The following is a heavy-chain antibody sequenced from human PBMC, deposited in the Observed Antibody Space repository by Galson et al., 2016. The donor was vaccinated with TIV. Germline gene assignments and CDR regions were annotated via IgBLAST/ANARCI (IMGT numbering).Heavy chain of an antibody. CDR3: ATPPYCGGDCWHYYWYAVDV. CDR1: GFTFSNAW. CDR2: IKSNSDGGTT. D-gene: IGHD2-21*02. Sequence: SLRLSCAASGFTFSNAWMSWVRQAPGKGLEWVGRIKSNSDGGTTDYAAIVKGRFTISRDDSRSTLYLQMNGLKPEDTAVYYCATPPYCGGDCWHYYWYAVDVWGQGTTVTVS. V-gene: IGHV3-15*01. J-gene: IGHJ6*02.